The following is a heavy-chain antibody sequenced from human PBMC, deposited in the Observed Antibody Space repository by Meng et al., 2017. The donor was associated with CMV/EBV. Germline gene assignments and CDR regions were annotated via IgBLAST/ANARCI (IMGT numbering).Heavy chain of an antibody. CDR1: GFSFSSYA. D-gene: IGHD6-19*01. CDR3: ARWGVIAVAGTDDY. CDR2: ISNDGNNE. J-gene: IGHJ4*02. Sequence: ASGFSFSSYAFPWVRQAPGKGLEWVALISNDGNNEHNADSVKGRFTISRDNSTNTLYLQMNSLRAEDTAVYYCARWGVIAVAGTDDYWGQGTLVTVSS. V-gene: IGHV3-30*04.